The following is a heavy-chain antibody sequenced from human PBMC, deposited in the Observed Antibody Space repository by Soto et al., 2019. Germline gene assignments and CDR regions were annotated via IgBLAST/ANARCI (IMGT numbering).Heavy chain of an antibody. CDR3: AREVNSSPARGPNWFDP. CDR2: TYHSGTT. J-gene: IGHJ5*02. D-gene: IGHD6-13*01. CDR1: GDSINNSHW. V-gene: IGHV4-4*02. Sequence: QVQLQESGPGLVQPSGTLSLTCAVSGDSINNSHWWSWVRQTPGKGLEGIGETYHSGTTNYNPSLKNRVTISIDKSKNQFALKMNSVTAADTAVYYCAREVNSSPARGPNWFDPWGQGTLVTVSS.